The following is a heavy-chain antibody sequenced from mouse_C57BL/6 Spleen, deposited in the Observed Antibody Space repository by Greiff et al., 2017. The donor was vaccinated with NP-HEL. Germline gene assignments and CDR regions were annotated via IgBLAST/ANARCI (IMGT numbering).Heavy chain of an antibody. J-gene: IGHJ3*01. V-gene: IGHV1-52*01. CDR3: AKEGKQEGLAY. CDR1: GYTFTSYW. Sequence: QVQLQQPGAELVRPGSSVKLSCKASGYTFTSYWMHWVKQRPIQGLEWIGNIDPSDSETHYNQKFKDKATLTVDKSSSTAYMQLSSLTSEDSAVYYCAKEGKQEGLAYWGQGTLVTVSA. CDR2: IDPSDSET.